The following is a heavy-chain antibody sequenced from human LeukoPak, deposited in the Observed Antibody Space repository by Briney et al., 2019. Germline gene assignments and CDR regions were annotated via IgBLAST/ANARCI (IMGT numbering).Heavy chain of an antibody. V-gene: IGHV3-23*01. CDR3: AKDNEYQLLSAFDY. CDR1: GFTFSRYA. D-gene: IGHD2-2*01. J-gene: IGHJ4*02. Sequence: GGSLRLSCAASGFTFSRYAMSWVRQPPGKGLEWVSGISGSGGRTYYADSVKGRFTISRDNSKNTVYLQMNSLRAEDTAVYYCAKDNEYQLLSAFDYWGQGTLVTVSS. CDR2: ISGSGGRT.